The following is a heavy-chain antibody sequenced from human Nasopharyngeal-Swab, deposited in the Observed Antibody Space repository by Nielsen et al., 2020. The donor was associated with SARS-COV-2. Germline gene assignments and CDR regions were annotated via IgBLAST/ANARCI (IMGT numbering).Heavy chain of an antibody. CDR2: INPSGGST. V-gene: IGHV1-46*01. D-gene: IGHD3-3*01. CDR3: ARDIILPDTIFGVVIPQTDVMDV. J-gene: IGHJ6*02. CDR1: GYTFTSYY. Sequence: ASVKVSCKASGYTFTSYYMHWVRQAPAQGLEWMGIINPSGGSTSYAQKFQGRVTMTRDTSTSTVYMELSSLRSEDTAVYYCARDIILPDTIFGVVIPQTDVMDVWGQGTTVTVSS.